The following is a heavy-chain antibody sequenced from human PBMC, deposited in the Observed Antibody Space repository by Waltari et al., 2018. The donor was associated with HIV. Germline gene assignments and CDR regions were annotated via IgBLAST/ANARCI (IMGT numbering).Heavy chain of an antibody. Sequence: QVQLVQSGAEVKKPGASVKVSCKASGYTFTSYDINWVRQATGQGLEWLGCMNPNSGNTGYAQRFQGRVTMTRNTSISTAYMELSSLRSEDTAVYFGARGPQDYPKYYFDYWGQGTLVTVSS. V-gene: IGHV1-8*01. CDR1: GYTFTSYD. J-gene: IGHJ4*02. CDR3: ARGPQDYPKYYFDY. CDR2: MNPNSGNT. D-gene: IGHD4-17*01.